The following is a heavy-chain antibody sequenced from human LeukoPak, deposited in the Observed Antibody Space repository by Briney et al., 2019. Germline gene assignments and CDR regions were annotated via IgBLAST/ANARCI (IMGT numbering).Heavy chain of an antibody. J-gene: IGHJ4*02. V-gene: IGHV3-30*18. D-gene: IGHD7-27*01. Sequence: GRSLRLSCAGSAFTFSTYGMHWVRQAPGKGLEWVAVISYDGSDKYYGDSVKGRFTISRDNSKNTLYLRMNSLRPEDTAMYYCAKDAVPLNWGFATLAGFDYWGQGTLVTVSS. CDR2: ISYDGSDK. CDR3: AKDAVPLNWGFATLAGFDY. CDR1: AFTFSTYG.